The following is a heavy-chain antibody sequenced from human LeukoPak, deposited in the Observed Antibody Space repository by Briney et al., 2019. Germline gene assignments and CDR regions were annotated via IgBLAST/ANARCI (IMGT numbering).Heavy chain of an antibody. Sequence: GASVKVSCKASGYILTSYGLSWVRQAPGQGLEWMGWISVYNGNTNYAQKFQGRVTITADESTSTAYMELSSLRSEDTAVYYCARAMSVRGVLRNWFDPWGQGTLVTVSS. D-gene: IGHD3-10*01. CDR3: ARAMSVRGVLRNWFDP. V-gene: IGHV1-18*01. CDR2: ISVYNGNT. CDR1: GYILTSYG. J-gene: IGHJ5*02.